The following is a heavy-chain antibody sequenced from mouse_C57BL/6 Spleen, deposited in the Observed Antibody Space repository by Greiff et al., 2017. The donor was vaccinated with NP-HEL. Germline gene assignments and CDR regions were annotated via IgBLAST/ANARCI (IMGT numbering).Heavy chain of an antibody. CDR3: ATIYCGYYWFAY. CDR2: IDPANGST. J-gene: IGHJ3*01. D-gene: IGHD2-2*01. V-gene: IGHV14-3*01. CDR1: GFNITNTY. Sequence: VQLQQSVAELVRPGASVKLSCTASGFNITNTYMHWVKQRPEQGLEWIGRIDPANGSTKYVPKFQGKATITADTSSNTAYLQHSSLTSEDTAIYCCATIYCGYYWFAYWGQGTLVTVSA.